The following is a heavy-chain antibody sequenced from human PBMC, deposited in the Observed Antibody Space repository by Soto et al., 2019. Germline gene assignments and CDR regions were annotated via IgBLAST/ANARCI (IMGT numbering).Heavy chain of an antibody. CDR2: ISGSGGST. J-gene: IGHJ4*01. V-gene: IGHV3-23*01. CDR3: XXXXXXXXXXXXCXXIPYYFXY. D-gene: IGHD2-15*01. CDR1: GFTFSSYA. Sequence: EVQLLESGGGLVQPGGSLRLSCAASGFTFSSYAMSWVRQAPGKGLEWVSAISGSGGSTYYADSVKGRFTISRDNXXXXXYXXXXXXXXXXXXXXXXXXXXXXXXXXXXCXXIPYYFXY.